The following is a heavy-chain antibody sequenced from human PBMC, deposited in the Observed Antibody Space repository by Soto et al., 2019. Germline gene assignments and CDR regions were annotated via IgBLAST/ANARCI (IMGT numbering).Heavy chain of an antibody. CDR2: ISSDGGYI. CDR1: GLTFSSYS. D-gene: IGHD6-19*01. V-gene: IGHV3-21*01. CDR3: ATSVAYSSVWYDY. Sequence: GGSLRLSCAASGLTFSSYSMNWVRQAPGKGLEWVSSISSDGGYIFYADSVKGRFTISRDNAKNSLYLQMSGLRAEDTAVFYCATSVAYSSVWYDYWGQGTLVTVSS. J-gene: IGHJ4*02.